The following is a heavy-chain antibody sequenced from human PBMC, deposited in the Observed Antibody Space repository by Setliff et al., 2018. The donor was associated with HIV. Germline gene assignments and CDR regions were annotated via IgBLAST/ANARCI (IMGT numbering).Heavy chain of an antibody. J-gene: IGHJ6*03. V-gene: IGHV5-51*01. CDR3: ARQSHYESYFYMDV. CDR2: IHPGDSDI. Sequence: GESLKISCKGSGYSFTSYWIAWVRQMPGKGLEWMGIIHPGDSDIRYSPSFQGQVTISADKSITTAYLQWSGLKASDTAVYYCARQSHYESYFYMDVWGKGTTVTVSS. D-gene: IGHD3-16*01. CDR1: GYSFTSYW.